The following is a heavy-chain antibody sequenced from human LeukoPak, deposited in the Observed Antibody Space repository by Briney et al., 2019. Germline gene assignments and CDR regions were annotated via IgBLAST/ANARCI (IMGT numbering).Heavy chain of an antibody. D-gene: IGHD5-24*01. CDR1: GGTFSSYA. CDR3: ARRAGYNSFYFVY. J-gene: IGHJ4*02. CDR2: IIPIFGTA. Sequence: ASVKVSCKASGGTFSSYAISWVRQAPGQGLEWMGGIIPIFGTANYAQKFQGRVTITTDESTSTAYMELSSLRSEDTAVYYCARRAGYNSFYFVYWGQGTLVTVSS. V-gene: IGHV1-69*05.